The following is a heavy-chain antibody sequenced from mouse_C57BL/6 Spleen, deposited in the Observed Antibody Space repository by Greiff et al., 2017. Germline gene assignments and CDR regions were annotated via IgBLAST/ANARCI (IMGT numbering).Heavy chain of an antibody. CDR1: GYAFSSYW. D-gene: IGHD2-4*01. J-gene: IGHJ4*01. CDR3: ARRGLRRDYAMDY. CDR2: IYPGDGDT. Sequence: QVQLQQSGAELVKPGASVKISCKASGYAFSSYWMNWVKQRPGKGLEWIGQIYPGDGDTNYNGKFKGKATLTADKSSSTAYMQLSSLTSEDSAVYFCARRGLRRDYAMDYWGQGTSVTVSS. V-gene: IGHV1-80*01.